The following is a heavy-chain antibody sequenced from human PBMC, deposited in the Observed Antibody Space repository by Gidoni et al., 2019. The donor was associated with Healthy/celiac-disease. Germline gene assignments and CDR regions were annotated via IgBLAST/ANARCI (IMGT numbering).Heavy chain of an antibody. J-gene: IGHJ4*02. CDR1: GFSLSNARMG. D-gene: IGHD5-18*01. CDR2: IFSNDEK. CDR3: ARIAPSGYSYGLDY. Sequence: QVTLKESGPVRVKPTETLTLTCTVSGFSLSNARMGVSWIRQPPGKALEWLAHIFSNDEKSYSTSLKSRLTISKDTSKSQVVLTMTNMDPVDTATYYCARIAPSGYSYGLDYWGQGTLVTVSS. V-gene: IGHV2-26*01.